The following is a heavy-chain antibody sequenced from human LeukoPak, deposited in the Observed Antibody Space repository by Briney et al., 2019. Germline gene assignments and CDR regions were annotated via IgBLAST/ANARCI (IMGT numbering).Heavy chain of an antibody. CDR2: SRYKADSYTA. V-gene: IGHV3-72*01. D-gene: IGHD6-13*01. J-gene: IGHJ4*02. CDR3: ATSSWYRLAY. Sequence: GGSLRHSCAASGFTFSDSLMSWVRQAPGKGLEWIGRSRYKADSYTAEYAASVKGRFTISRDESKNSLYLQISSLETEDAAVYYCATSSWYRLAYWGQGSLVTVSS. CDR1: GFTFSDSL.